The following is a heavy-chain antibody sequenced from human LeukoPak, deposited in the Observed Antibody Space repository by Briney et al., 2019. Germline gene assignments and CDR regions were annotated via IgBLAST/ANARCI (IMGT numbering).Heavy chain of an antibody. CDR2: ISAYNGNT. CDR1: GYTFTSYG. V-gene: IGHV1-18*01. J-gene: IGHJ4*02. D-gene: IGHD3-22*01. Sequence: APVKVSCKASGYTFTSYGISWVRQAPGQGLEWMGWISAYNGNTNYAQKLQGRVTMTTDTSTSTAYMELRSLRSDDTAVYYCARDYYDSSGFLGNDYWGQGTLVTVSS. CDR3: ARDYYDSSGFLGNDY.